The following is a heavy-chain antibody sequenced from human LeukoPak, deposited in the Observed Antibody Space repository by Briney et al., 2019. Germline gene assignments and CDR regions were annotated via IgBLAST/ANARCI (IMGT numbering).Heavy chain of an antibody. CDR2: IYGDGSFT. CDR1: GFTFSNFW. CDR3: AKDLRRGVVAVAGTGFDY. Sequence: GGSLRLSCAASGFTFSNFWMHWVRQAPGKGLVWVALIYGDGSFTRYADSVKGRFTISRDNSKNTLHLQMNSLRAEDTAVHYCAKDLRRGVVAVAGTGFDYWGQGTLVTVSS. V-gene: IGHV3-74*01. J-gene: IGHJ4*02. D-gene: IGHD6-19*01.